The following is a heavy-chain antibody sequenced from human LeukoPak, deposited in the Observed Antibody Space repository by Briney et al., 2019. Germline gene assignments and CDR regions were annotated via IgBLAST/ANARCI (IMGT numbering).Heavy chain of an antibody. CDR1: GGSISSSNYY. CDR3: ARDRRYYYGSGSYYNGQVHQPNDAFDI. D-gene: IGHD3-10*01. CDR2: IYHSGST. Sequence: KTSETLSLTCTVSGGSISSSNYYWGWIRQPPGKGLEWIGNIYHSGSTYYNPSLKSRVSISIDTSKNQFSLKLSSVTAADTAVYYCARDRRYYYGSGSYYNGQVHQPNDAFDIWGQGTMVTVSS. V-gene: IGHV4-39*07. J-gene: IGHJ3*02.